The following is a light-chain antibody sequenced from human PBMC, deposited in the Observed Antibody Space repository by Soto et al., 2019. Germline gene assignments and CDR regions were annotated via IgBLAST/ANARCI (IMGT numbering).Light chain of an antibody. CDR1: QSISTW. J-gene: IGKJ1*01. Sequence: DIQLTQSPSTLSASVGDRVTITCRASQSISTWLAWYQQKPGKAPKLLIYETSGLPSGVPSRFSGSGSGTAFTLAIASLQPDDFATYDGQQYYVFYCRTFGQGTKVEIK. V-gene: IGKV1-5*01. CDR2: ETS. CDR3: QQYYVFYCRT.